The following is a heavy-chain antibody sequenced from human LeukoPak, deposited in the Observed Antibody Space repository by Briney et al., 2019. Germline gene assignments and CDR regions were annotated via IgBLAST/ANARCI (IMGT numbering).Heavy chain of an antibody. Sequence: SQTLSLTCTVSGGSISSGSYYWSWIRQPAGKGLEWIGRIYTSGSTNYNPSLKSRVTISVDTSKNQFSLKLSSVTAADTAVYYCACSGDFWSGYYMEGSNWFDPWGQGTLVTVSS. D-gene: IGHD3-3*01. V-gene: IGHV4-61*02. CDR3: ACSGDFWSGYYMEGSNWFDP. CDR2: IYTSGST. J-gene: IGHJ5*02. CDR1: GGSISSGSYY.